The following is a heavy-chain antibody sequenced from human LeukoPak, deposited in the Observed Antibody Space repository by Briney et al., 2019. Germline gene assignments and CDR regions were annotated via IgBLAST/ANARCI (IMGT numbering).Heavy chain of an antibody. J-gene: IGHJ4*02. CDR1: GGTFSSYA. Sequence: GASVKVSCKASGGTFSSYAISWVRQAPGQGLEWMGGIITIFGTANYAQKFQGRVTITADESTSTAYMELSSLRSEDTAVYYCARDHTGDYYDSSGYIYWGQGTLVTVSS. CDR2: IITIFGTA. D-gene: IGHD3-22*01. V-gene: IGHV1-69*13. CDR3: ARDHTGDYYDSSGYIY.